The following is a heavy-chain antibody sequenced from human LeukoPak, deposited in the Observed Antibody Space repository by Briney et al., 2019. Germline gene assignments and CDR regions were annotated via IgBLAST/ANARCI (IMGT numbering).Heavy chain of an antibody. CDR1: GVTLSSYA. CDR2: IIPIFGTA. CDR3: ARGTMVRGVTYYYYYMDV. V-gene: IGHV1-69*05. J-gene: IGHJ6*03. Sequence: SVKVSCKASGVTLSSYAISWVRQAPGQGLEWMGGIIPIFGTANYAQKFQGRVTITTDESTSTAYMELSSLRSEDTAVYYCARGTMVRGVTYYYYYMDVWGKGTTVTVSS. D-gene: IGHD3-10*01.